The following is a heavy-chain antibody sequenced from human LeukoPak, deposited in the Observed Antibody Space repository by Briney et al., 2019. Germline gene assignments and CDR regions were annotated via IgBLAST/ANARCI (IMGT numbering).Heavy chain of an antibody. J-gene: IGHJ3*02. V-gene: IGHV3-64*01. CDR1: GFTFSSYA. CDR2: ISSNGGST. CDR3: ARWTNFHAFDI. Sequence: GGSLRLSCAASGFTFSSYAMHWVRQAPGKGLEYVSAISSNGGSTYYANSVKGRFTISRDDSKNTVYLQMNSLRAEDTAVYYCARWTNFHAFDIWGQGTLVTVSS. D-gene: IGHD1-1*01.